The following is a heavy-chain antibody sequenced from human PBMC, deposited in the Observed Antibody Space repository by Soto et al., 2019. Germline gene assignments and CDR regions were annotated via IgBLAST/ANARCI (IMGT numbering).Heavy chain of an antibody. J-gene: IGHJ6*02. CDR3: ARRYNYGGGAYYYYGMDV. D-gene: IGHD5-18*01. Sequence: GGSLRLSCAASGFTFSSYGMHWVRQAPGKGLEWVAVIWYDGSNKYYADSVKGRFTISRDNSKNTLYLQMNSLRAEDTAVYYCARRYNYGGGAYYYYGMDVWGQGTTVTVSS. CDR2: IWYDGSNK. CDR1: GFTFSSYG. V-gene: IGHV3-33*01.